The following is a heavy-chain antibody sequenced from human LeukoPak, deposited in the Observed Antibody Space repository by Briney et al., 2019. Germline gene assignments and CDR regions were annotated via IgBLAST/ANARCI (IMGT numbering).Heavy chain of an antibody. CDR3: ARELGYCSGGSCPRHYYYYYMDV. V-gene: IGHV4-34*01. D-gene: IGHD2-15*01. CDR1: GGSFSGYY. CDR2: INHSGST. Sequence: PSETLSLTCAVYGGSFSGYYWSWIRQPPGKGLEWIGEINHSGSTNYNPSLKSRVTISVDTSKNQFSLKLSSVTAADTAVYYCARELGYCSGGSCPRHYYYYYMDVWGKGTTVTVSS. J-gene: IGHJ6*03.